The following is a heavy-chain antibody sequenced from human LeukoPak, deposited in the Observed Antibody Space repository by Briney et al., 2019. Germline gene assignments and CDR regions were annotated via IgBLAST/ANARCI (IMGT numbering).Heavy chain of an antibody. CDR3: AKDYPTYSTSWLFDY. V-gene: IGHV3-74*01. CDR1: GFTFSSYW. D-gene: IGHD6-13*01. Sequence: GGSLRLSCAASGFTFSSYWMHWVRQAPGKGLVWVSRINSDGSSTSYADSVKGRFTISRDNAKNTLYLQMNSLRAEDTAAYYCAKDYPTYSTSWLFDYWGQGTLVTVSS. CDR2: INSDGSST. J-gene: IGHJ4*02.